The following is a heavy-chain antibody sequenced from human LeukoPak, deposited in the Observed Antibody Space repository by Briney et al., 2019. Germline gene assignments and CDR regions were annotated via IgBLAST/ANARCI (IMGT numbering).Heavy chain of an antibody. D-gene: IGHD1-26*01. V-gene: IGHV4-38-2*02. CDR3: ARVKYSGSYYMDV. J-gene: IGHJ6*03. Sequence: SETLSLTCNVSGYSISSDYYWGWIRQPPGKGLEWIGTIHQSGSTFYNPSLKSRVTLSVDTAKNQFSLKLSSVTAADTAVYYCARVKYSGSYYMDVWGKGTTVTLSS. CDR1: GYSISSDYY. CDR2: IHQSGST.